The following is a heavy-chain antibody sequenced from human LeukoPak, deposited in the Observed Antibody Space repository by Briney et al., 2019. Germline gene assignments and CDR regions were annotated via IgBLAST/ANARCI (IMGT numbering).Heavy chain of an antibody. CDR3: ARGESDLDY. D-gene: IGHD1-26*01. V-gene: IGHV3-48*03. CDR1: GFTFSSYE. CDR2: ISSSGSTI. Sequence: GGSLRLSCAASGFTFSSYEMNWVRQAPGKGLEWVSYISSSGSTIYYADSVKGRFTISRDNAKNSLYLQINSLRAEDTAVYYCARGESDLDYWGQGTLVTVSS. J-gene: IGHJ4*02.